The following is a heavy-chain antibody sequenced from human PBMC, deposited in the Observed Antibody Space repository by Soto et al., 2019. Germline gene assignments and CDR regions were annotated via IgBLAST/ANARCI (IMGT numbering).Heavy chain of an antibody. V-gene: IGHV4-59*01. CDR1: GGSIRSYY. CDR3: ARGYGDYVSDY. Sequence: QVQLQESGPGLVKPSETLSLTCTVSGGSIRSYYWRWIRQSPGKGLEWIGSIYYSGSTNYNPSLKRRVTISVDTSKNQFSLKVSSVTAADTAVYYCARGYGDYVSDYWGQGTLVTVSS. J-gene: IGHJ4*02. D-gene: IGHD4-17*01. CDR2: IYYSGST.